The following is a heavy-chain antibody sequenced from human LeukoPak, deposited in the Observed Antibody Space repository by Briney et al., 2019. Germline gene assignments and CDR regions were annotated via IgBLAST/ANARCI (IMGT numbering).Heavy chain of an antibody. CDR1: GGSISSSSYY. CDR2: IYYSGST. J-gene: IGHJ6*02. V-gene: IGHV4-39*01. D-gene: IGHD1-26*01. Sequence: NPSETLSLTCTVSGGSISSSSYYWGWIRQPPGKGRGWIGSIYYSGSTYYNPSLKSRVTISVDTSKNQFSLKLSSVTAADTAVYYCARRGGSYLADYYYGMDVWGQGTTVAVSS. CDR3: ARRGGSYLADYYYGMDV.